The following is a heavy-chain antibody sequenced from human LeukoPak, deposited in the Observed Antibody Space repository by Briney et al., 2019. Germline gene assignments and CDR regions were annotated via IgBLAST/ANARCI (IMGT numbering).Heavy chain of an antibody. CDR3: ARDYSSSWYWFDP. J-gene: IGHJ5*02. CDR2: ISAYNGNT. D-gene: IGHD6-13*01. Sequence: ASVKVSCKASGYTFTDYYMHWVRQAPGQGLEWMGWISAYNGNTNYAQKLQGRVTMTTDTSTSTAYMELRSLRSDDTAVYYSARDYSSSWYWFDPWGQGTLVTVSS. CDR1: GYTFTDYY. V-gene: IGHV1-18*04.